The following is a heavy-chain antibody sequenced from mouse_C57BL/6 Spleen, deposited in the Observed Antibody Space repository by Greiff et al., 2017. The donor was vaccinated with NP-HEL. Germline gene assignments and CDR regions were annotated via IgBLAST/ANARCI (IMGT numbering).Heavy chain of an antibody. Sequence: QVQLQQPGAELVKPGASVKLSCKASGYTFTSYWMQWVKQRPGQGLEWIGEIDPSDSYTNYNQKFKGKATLTVDTSSSTAYMQLSSLTSEDSAVYYCARSDYYSDYWGQGTTLTVSS. CDR3: ARSDYYSDY. V-gene: IGHV1-50*01. J-gene: IGHJ2*01. CDR1: GYTFTSYW. CDR2: IDPSDSYT.